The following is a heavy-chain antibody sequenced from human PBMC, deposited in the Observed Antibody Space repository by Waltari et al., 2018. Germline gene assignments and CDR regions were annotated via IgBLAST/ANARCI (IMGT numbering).Heavy chain of an antibody. J-gene: IGHJ4*02. D-gene: IGHD5-18*01. CDR3: ARARGYSYGYEDY. V-gene: IGHV3-48*01. CDR1: GFTFSSYS. CDR2: ISSSGSTI. Sequence: EVQLLESGGGLVQPGGSLRLSCAASGFTFSSYSMNWVRQAPGKGLEWVSYISSSGSTIDYADSVRGRFTISRDNAKNSLYLQMNSLRAVDTAVYYCARARGYSYGYEDYWGQGTLVTVSS.